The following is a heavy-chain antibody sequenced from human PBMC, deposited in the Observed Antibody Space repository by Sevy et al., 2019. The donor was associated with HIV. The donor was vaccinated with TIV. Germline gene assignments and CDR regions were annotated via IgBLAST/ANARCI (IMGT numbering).Heavy chain of an antibody. Sequence: GGSLRLSCAASGFSFSSYDMHWVRQAPGMGLEWVAVIRYDGSNKHYGDSVKGRFTISRDNSKNALYLQMSSLRAEDTAVYYCAREKVDTSMIFVEYYGMHVWGQGTTVTVSS. V-gene: IGHV3-33*01. CDR2: IRYDGSNK. CDR1: GFSFSSYD. D-gene: IGHD5-18*01. CDR3: AREKVDTSMIFVEYYGMHV. J-gene: IGHJ6*02.